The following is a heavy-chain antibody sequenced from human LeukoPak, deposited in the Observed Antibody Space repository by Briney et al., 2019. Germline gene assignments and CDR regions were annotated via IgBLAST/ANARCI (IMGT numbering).Heavy chain of an antibody. V-gene: IGHV3-23*01. J-gene: IGHJ4*02. CDR1: GFTFSSHA. CDR2: LSGSGYNT. D-gene: IGHD5-18*01. Sequence: PGGSLRLSCAASGFTFSSHALSWVRQAPGQGLEWVSSLSGSGYNTYYADSVKGRFTISRDNSKNTVYLQMNSLGAEDTAVYYCAKCVYSYGYHFDYWGQGTLVTVSS. CDR3: AKCVYSYGYHFDY.